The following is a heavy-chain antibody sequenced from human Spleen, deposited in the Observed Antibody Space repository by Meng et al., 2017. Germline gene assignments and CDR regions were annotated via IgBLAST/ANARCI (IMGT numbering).Heavy chain of an antibody. V-gene: IGHV4-31*03. J-gene: IGHJ4*02. Sequence: SETLSLTCTVSGGSISSGGYYWSWIRQHPGKGLEWIGYIYYSGSTYYNPSLKSRVTMSVETSENQFSLRLSSVTAADTAVYFCARVPYCSSTSCYFDYWGQGTLVTVSS. CDR2: IYYSGST. D-gene: IGHD2-2*01. CDR3: ARVPYCSSTSCYFDY. CDR1: GGSISSGGYY.